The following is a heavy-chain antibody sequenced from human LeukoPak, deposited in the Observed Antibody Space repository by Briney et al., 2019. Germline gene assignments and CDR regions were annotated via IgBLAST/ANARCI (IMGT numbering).Heavy chain of an antibody. V-gene: IGHV3-23*01. CDR1: GFTFSSYA. CDR3: AKGPHGWFTYFDY. J-gene: IGHJ4*02. D-gene: IGHD3-10*01. Sequence: GGSLRLSCAASGFTFSSYAMSWVRQARGKGLEWVSDICSRYGSTYYTDSVKGRFTITRDNSQNTLYLQMDSLRAEDTTVYYCAKGPHGWFTYFDYWGQGTLVTVSA. CDR2: ICSRYGST.